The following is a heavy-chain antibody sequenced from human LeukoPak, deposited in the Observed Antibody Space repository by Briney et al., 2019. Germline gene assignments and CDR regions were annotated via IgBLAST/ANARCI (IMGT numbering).Heavy chain of an antibody. V-gene: IGHV1-46*01. CDR1: GYTFTSYY. J-gene: IGHJ2*01. CDR2: INPSGGST. Sequence: ASVKVSCKASGYTFTSYYMHWVRQAPGQGLEWMGIINPSGGSTSYAQKFQGRVTMTRDTSTSTVYMELSSLRSEDTAVYYCARGVPGSAVAAPNWYFDLWGRGTLVTVSS. D-gene: IGHD6-19*01. CDR3: ARGVPGSAVAAPNWYFDL.